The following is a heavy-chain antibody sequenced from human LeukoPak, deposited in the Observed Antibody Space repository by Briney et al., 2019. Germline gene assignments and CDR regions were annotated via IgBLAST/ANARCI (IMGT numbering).Heavy chain of an antibody. CDR1: GFTFSSYG. V-gene: IGHV3-33*01. D-gene: IGHD6-13*01. J-gene: IGHJ6*04. CDR3: ARDRAAAASSDYYYYGMDV. Sequence: GGSLRLSCAASGFTFSSYGIHWVRQAPGKGLEWVAVIWYDGSNKYYADSVKGRFTISRGNSKNTLSLQMNSLRAEDTAVYYCARDRAAAASSDYYYYGMDVWGKGTTVTVSS. CDR2: IWYDGSNK.